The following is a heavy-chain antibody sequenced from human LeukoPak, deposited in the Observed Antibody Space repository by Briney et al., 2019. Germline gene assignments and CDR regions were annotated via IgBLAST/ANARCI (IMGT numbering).Heavy chain of an antibody. CDR1: GFTFSGFA. V-gene: IGHV3-23*01. Sequence: GGSLRLSCAASGFTFSGFAVSWVRRTPGKGLEWVSGISGSGDNTLYAASVKGRFAISRDNSKNTLYLEMNSLRAEDTAIYYCAKMKGHPLQKYYMDVWGQGTTVTVSS. J-gene: IGHJ6*01. D-gene: IGHD2/OR15-2a*01. CDR3: AKMKGHPLQKYYMDV. CDR2: ISGSGDNT.